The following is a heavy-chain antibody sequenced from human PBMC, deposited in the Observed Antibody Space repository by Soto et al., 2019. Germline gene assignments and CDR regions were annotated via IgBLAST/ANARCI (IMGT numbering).Heavy chain of an antibody. D-gene: IGHD4-17*01. CDR1: GGSFSGYY. V-gene: IGHV4-34*01. CDR2: INHSGST. Sequence: SETLSLTCAVYGGSFSGYYWSWIRQPPGKGLEWIGEINHSGSTNYNPSLKSRVTISVDTSKNQFSLKLSSVTAADTAVYYCARTSTTVTTVSTAATPLIFDYWGQGTLVTVSS. J-gene: IGHJ4*02. CDR3: ARTSTTVTTVSTAATPLIFDY.